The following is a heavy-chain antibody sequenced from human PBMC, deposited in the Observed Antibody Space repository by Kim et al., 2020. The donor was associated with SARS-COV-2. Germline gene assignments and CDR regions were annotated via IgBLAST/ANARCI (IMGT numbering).Heavy chain of an antibody. CDR1: GYTFTTYY. V-gene: IGHV1-46*01. CDR3: ARDPIAAAGVFDY. CDR2: INPSGGST. D-gene: IGHD6-13*01. J-gene: IGHJ4*02. Sequence: ASVKVSCKASGYTFTTYYIHWLRQAPGQGLEWMGVINPSGGSTSYAQKFQGRVTMTSDTSTSTVYMELSSLRSEDTAVYYCARDPIAAAGVFDYWGQGTLVTVSS.